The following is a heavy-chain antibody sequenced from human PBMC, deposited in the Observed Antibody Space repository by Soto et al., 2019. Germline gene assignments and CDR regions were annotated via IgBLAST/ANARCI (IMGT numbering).Heavy chain of an antibody. Sequence: ASVKVSCKASGYTFTSYDINWVRQATGQGLEWMGWMNPNSGNTGYAQKFQGRVTMTRNTSISTAYMELSSLRSEDTAVYYCARGTIVLMVYAVYGMDVWGQGTTVTVSS. CDR3: ARGTIVLMVYAVYGMDV. CDR1: GYTFTSYD. V-gene: IGHV1-8*01. J-gene: IGHJ6*02. CDR2: MNPNSGNT. D-gene: IGHD2-8*01.